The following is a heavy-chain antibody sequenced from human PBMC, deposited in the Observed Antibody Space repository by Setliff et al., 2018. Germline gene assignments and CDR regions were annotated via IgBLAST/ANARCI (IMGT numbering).Heavy chain of an antibody. J-gene: IGHJ6*03. Sequence: SETLSLTCTVSGGSISTYYWSWIRQTPVKGLEWIGYVYYSGTTNYNPLFKSRVTISVDRPKNQFSLKLSSVTAADTAVYYCAREGVDTRSSTDYRYYMDVWGKGTTVTAP. CDR1: GGSISTYY. D-gene: IGHD5-18*01. V-gene: IGHV4-59*01. CDR2: VYYSGTT. CDR3: AREGVDTRSSTDYRYYMDV.